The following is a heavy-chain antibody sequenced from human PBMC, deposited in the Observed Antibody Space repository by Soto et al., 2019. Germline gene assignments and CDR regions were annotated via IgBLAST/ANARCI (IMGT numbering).Heavy chain of an antibody. CDR1: GFTFSSYS. CDR2: ISSSSSYI. V-gene: IGHV3-21*01. D-gene: IGHD3-22*01. J-gene: IGHJ3*02. Sequence: LRLSCAASGFTFSSYSMNWVRQAPGKGLEWVSSISSSSSYIYYADSVKGRFTISRDNAKNSLYLQMNSLRAEDTAVYYCARRGPDYDDAFDIWGQGTMVTVSS. CDR3: ARRGPDYDDAFDI.